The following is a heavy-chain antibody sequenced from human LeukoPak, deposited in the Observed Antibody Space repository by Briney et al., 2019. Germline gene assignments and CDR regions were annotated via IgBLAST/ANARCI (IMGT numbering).Heavy chain of an antibody. CDR1: GFTFSSYE. CDR2: ISSSGRTI. CDR3: ARTISISVYGMDV. V-gene: IGHV3-48*03. Sequence: SGGSLRLSCAASGFTFSSYEMNWVRQAPGKGLEWISYISSSGRTIYYADSVRGRFIISRDNAKNSLYLQMNSLRAEDTAVYYCARTISISVYGMDVWGQGTTVTVS. D-gene: IGHD3-3*02. J-gene: IGHJ6*02.